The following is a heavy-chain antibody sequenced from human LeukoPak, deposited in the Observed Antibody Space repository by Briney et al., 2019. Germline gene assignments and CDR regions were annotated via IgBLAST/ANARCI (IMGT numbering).Heavy chain of an antibody. J-gene: IGHJ6*04. CDR2: IYTSGST. CDR3: ARDSYYYDSSGYQRMDV. D-gene: IGHD3-22*01. CDR1: GGSFSGYY. Sequence: PSETLSLTCAVYGGSFSGYYWSWIRQPAGKGLEWIGRIYTSGSTNYNPSLKSRVTMSVDTSKNQFSLKLSSVTAADTAVYYCARDSYYYDSSGYQRMDVWGKGTTVTISS. V-gene: IGHV4-59*10.